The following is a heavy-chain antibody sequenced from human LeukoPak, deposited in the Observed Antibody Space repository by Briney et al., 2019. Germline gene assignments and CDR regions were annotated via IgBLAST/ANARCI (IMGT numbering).Heavy chain of an antibody. CDR2: ISSSSSYT. J-gene: IGHJ4*02. D-gene: IGHD1-26*01. V-gene: IGHV3-11*06. CDR1: GFTFSDYY. CDR3: ARTHYRFDY. Sequence: GGSLRLSCAASGFTFSDYYMSWIRQAPAKGLEWVSYISSSSSYTNYADSVKGRFAISRDNAKKSLYLQMNRLRAEDTAVYYCARTHYRFDYWGQGTLVSVSS.